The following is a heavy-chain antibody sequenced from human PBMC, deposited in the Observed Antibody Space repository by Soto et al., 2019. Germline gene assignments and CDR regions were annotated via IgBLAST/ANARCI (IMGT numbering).Heavy chain of an antibody. V-gene: IGHV4-39*01. CDR3: ARHPPYGPLDY. CDR2: IYYSGST. Sequence: SETLSLTCTVSGDSGGFISSSSYHWGWIRQPPGKGLERIGNIYYSGSTYYNQPLKSRFTISGDTSKNHSALRLTSVPAAYTAGYYCARHPPYGPLDYWGQGTLVTVSS. CDR1: GDSGGFISSSSYH. D-gene: IGHD4-17*01. J-gene: IGHJ4*02.